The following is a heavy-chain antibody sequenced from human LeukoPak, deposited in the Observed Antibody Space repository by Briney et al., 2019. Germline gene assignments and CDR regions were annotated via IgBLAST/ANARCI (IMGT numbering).Heavy chain of an antibody. J-gene: IGHJ5*02. CDR3: AKDHYRTTVTTGWFDP. Sequence: PGGSLRLSCAASGFTFSSYAMSWVRQAPGKGLEWVSAISGSGGSTYYADSVKGRFTISRDNSKNTLYLQMNSLRAEDTAVYYCAKDHYRTTVTTGWFDPWGQGTLVTVSS. D-gene: IGHD4-17*01. V-gene: IGHV3-23*01. CDR2: ISGSGGST. CDR1: GFTFSSYA.